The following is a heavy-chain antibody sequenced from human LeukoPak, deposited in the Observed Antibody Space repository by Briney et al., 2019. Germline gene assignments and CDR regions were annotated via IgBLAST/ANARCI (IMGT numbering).Heavy chain of an antibody. Sequence: ASVKVSCKASGYTFTGYYMHWVRQAPGQGLEWMGRINPNSGGTNYAQKFQGRVTMTRDTSISTAYMEPSRLRSDDTAVYYCARDHRTGYSSGWYGFGHYWGQGTLVTVSS. CDR2: INPNSGGT. V-gene: IGHV1-2*06. D-gene: IGHD6-19*01. CDR1: GYTFTGYY. CDR3: ARDHRTGYSSGWYGFGHY. J-gene: IGHJ4*02.